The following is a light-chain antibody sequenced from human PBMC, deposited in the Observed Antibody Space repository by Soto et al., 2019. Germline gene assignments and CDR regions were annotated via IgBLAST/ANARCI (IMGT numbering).Light chain of an antibody. Sequence: EIVLTQSPDTLSLSPGDRATLSCRASQSVGHMFLAWFQQKPGQAPRLLIFDAYRRATGIPDRFSGSGSGTDFTLTISRLEPEDFAVYYCQQYYDWPITFGQGTRLE. CDR1: QSVGHMF. CDR3: QQYYDWPIT. V-gene: IGKV3-20*01. J-gene: IGKJ5*01. CDR2: DAY.